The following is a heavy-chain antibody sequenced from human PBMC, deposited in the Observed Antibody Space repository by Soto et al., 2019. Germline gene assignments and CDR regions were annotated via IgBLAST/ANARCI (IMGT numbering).Heavy chain of an antibody. CDR2: MNPNSGNT. D-gene: IGHD6-13*01. CDR3: ARVMRQQLLDYYYYGMDV. CDR1: GYTFTSYD. Sequence: ASVKVSCKASGYTFTSYDINRVRQATGQGLEWMGWMNPNSGNTGYAQKFQGRVTMTRNTSISTAYMELSSLRSEDTAVYYCARVMRQQLLDYYYYGMDVWGQGTTVTVSS. J-gene: IGHJ6*02. V-gene: IGHV1-8*01.